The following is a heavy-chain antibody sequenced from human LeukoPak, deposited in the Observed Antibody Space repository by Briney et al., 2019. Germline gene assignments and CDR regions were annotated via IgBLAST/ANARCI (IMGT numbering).Heavy chain of an antibody. CDR3: AGRGIWDLQIGNWFDP. Sequence: SETLSLTCSISGDSITTNSYWWGWIRQSPGKGLEWIGSIYSSGNSYYNPSLKSRATISPDTSKNLYSLSLTSVTAADSVVYYCAGRGIWDLQIGNWFDPWGQGILVTASS. CDR2: IYSSGNS. J-gene: IGHJ5*02. V-gene: IGHV4-39*02. CDR1: GDSITTNSYW. D-gene: IGHD3-16*01.